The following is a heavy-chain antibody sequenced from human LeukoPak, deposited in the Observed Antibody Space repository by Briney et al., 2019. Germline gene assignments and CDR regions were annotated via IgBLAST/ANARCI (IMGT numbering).Heavy chain of an antibody. CDR2: INPNNGGT. D-gene: IGHD5-12*01. Sequence: ASVKVSCKASGYTFIGHYMHWVRQAPGQGLEWMGWINPNNGGTNYAQKFQGRVTMTRDTSISTAYMELSRLRSEDTAVYYCARLHSDYPYYYYMDVWGKGTTVTVSS. CDR3: ARLHSDYPYYYYMDV. V-gene: IGHV1-2*02. CDR1: GYTFIGHY. J-gene: IGHJ6*03.